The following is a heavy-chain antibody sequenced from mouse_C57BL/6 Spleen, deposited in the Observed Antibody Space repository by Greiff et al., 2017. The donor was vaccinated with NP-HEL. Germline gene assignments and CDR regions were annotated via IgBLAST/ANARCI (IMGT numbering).Heavy chain of an antibody. D-gene: IGHD1-1*01. V-gene: IGHV5-4*01. CDR2: ISDGGSYT. CDR3: AREHYYGSSSYAMDY. J-gene: IGHJ4*01. CDR1: GFTFSSYA. Sequence: EVKLMESGGGLVKPGGSLKLSCAASGFTFSSYAMSWVRQTPEKRLAWVATISDGGSYTYYPDNVKGRFTISRDNAKNNLYLQMSHLKSEDTAMYYCAREHYYGSSSYAMDYWGQGTSVTVSS.